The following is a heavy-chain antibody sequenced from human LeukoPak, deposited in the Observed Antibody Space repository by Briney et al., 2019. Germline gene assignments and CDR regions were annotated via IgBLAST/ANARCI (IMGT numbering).Heavy chain of an antibody. D-gene: IGHD1-26*01. CDR1: GGSISNCY. Sequence: SETLSLTCTVSGGSISNCYWIWMRQPPGKGLEWIGSLYNSGSTNFNPSLKSRLTISVDMSKNQVSLQLSSVTAADTAVYYCARGVTSPLDAFDIWGQGTTVTVSS. V-gene: IGHV4-59*01. CDR2: LYNSGST. J-gene: IGHJ3*02. CDR3: ARGVTSPLDAFDI.